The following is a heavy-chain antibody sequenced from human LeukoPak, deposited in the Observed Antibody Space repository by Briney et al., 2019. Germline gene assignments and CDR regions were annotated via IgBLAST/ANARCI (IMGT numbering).Heavy chain of an antibody. J-gene: IGHJ4*02. CDR2: IIPILGIA. CDR3: AREAWKAPRSFDY. V-gene: IGHV1-69*04. D-gene: IGHD1-1*01. CDR1: GGTFSSYA. Sequence: SVKVSCKASGGTFSSYAISWVRQAPGQGLEWMGRIIPILGIANYAQKFQGRVTITADKSTSTAYMELSSLRSEDTAVYYCAREAWKAPRSFDYWGQGTLVTVSS.